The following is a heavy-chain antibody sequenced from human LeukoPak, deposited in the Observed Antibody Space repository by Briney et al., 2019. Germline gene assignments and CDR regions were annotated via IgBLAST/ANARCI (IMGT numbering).Heavy chain of an antibody. CDR1: GFTFSNYW. V-gene: IGHV3-7*01. CDR2: INGDGSEK. Sequence: GGSLILSCIASGFTFSNYWMTWVRQTPGKGLEWLAQINGDGSEKYFVDSVKSRFTISRDNAKNSLYLQMNSLRDDDTAVYFCVRDSGFRSLDCWGQGTLVTVSS. J-gene: IGHJ4*02. D-gene: IGHD3-10*01. CDR3: VRDSGFRSLDC.